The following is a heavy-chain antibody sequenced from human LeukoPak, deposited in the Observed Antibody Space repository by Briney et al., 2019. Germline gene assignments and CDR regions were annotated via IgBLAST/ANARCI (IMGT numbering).Heavy chain of an antibody. CDR1: GYTFTSYG. Sequence: ASVKVSCKASGYTFTSYGISWVRQAPGQGLEWMGWISAYNGNTNYAQKLQGRVTMTTDTSTSTAYMELRGLRSDDTAVYYCARDIVVVVALYYYYGMDVWGQGTTVTVSS. V-gene: IGHV1-18*01. D-gene: IGHD2-15*01. CDR3: ARDIVVVVALYYYYGMDV. J-gene: IGHJ6*02. CDR2: ISAYNGNT.